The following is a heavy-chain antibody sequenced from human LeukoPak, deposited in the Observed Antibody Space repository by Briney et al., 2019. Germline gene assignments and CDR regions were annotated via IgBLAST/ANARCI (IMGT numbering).Heavy chain of an antibody. J-gene: IGHJ4*02. V-gene: IGHV1-18*01. Sequence: GASVKVSCKASGYTFTSYGISWVRQAPGQGLEWMGWISAHNGNTNYAQKLQGRVTMTTDTSTSTAYMELRSLRSDDTAVYYCARVVLMIYPIYYFDYWGQGTLVTVSS. CDR1: GYTFTSYG. D-gene: IGHD2-8*01. CDR3: ARVVLMIYPIYYFDY. CDR2: ISAHNGNT.